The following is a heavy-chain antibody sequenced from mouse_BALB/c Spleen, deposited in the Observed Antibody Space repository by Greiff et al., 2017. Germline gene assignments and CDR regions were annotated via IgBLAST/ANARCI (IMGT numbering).Heavy chain of an antibody. Sequence: QVQLQQSGAELAKPGASVKMSCKASGYTFTSYWMHWVKQRPGQGLEWIGYINPSTGYTEYNQKFKDKATLTADKSSSTAYMQLSSLTSEDSAVYYCARLWLRYYAMDYWGQGTSVTVSS. J-gene: IGHJ4*01. CDR1: GYTFTSYW. CDR2: INPSTGYT. D-gene: IGHD2-2*01. V-gene: IGHV1-7*01. CDR3: ARLWLRYYAMDY.